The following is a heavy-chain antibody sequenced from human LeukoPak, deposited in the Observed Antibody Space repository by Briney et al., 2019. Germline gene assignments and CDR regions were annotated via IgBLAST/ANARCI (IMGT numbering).Heavy chain of an antibody. CDR1: GGSISSSSYY. CDR2: IYYSGST. D-gene: IGHD6-19*01. J-gene: IGHJ4*02. CDR3: ARLEAAVAGTGFDY. Sequence: SETLSLTCTVSGGSISSSSYYWGWIRQPPGKGLEWIGSIYYSGSTYYNPSLKSRVTISVDTSKNQFSLKLSSVTAADTAVYYCARLEAAVAGTGFDYWGQGTLVTVSS. V-gene: IGHV4-39*01.